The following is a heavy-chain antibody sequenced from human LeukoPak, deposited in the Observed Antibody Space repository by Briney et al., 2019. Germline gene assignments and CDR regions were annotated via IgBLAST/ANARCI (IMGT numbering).Heavy chain of an antibody. CDR3: ARHSTHYCTSTSCYPFDY. J-gene: IGHJ4*02. D-gene: IGHD2-2*01. CDR2: IYPGDSDT. CDR1: GYSFTTYW. Sequence: GESLKISCKGSGYSFTTYWIGWVRQMPGKGLEWMGIIYPGDSDTRYSPSFQGQVTISVDKSISTAYLQWSSLEASDTAMYYCARHSTHYCTSTSCYPFDYWGQGTLVTVSS. V-gene: IGHV5-51*01.